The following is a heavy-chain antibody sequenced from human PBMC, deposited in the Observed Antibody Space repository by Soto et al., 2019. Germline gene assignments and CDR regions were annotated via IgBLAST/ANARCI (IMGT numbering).Heavy chain of an antibody. V-gene: IGHV4-39*02. Sequence: SETLSLTCSVSGSIRTTSNYWGWIRQPPGKGLEWIGNFFYGGNTYYNPSLQSRLTISVDTSQNFFSLKLRSVTAADTAVYYCVTLSFRNGMDVWGQGTSVTVSS. CDR3: VTLSFRNGMDV. J-gene: IGHJ6*02. CDR2: FFYGGNT. CDR1: GSIRTTSNY.